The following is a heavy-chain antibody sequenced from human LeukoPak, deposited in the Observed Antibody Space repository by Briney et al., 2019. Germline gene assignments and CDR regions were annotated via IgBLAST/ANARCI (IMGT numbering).Heavy chain of an antibody. D-gene: IGHD3-22*01. CDR2: INHSGST. CDR1: GGSFSGYY. CDR3: ARQTSVDSRLDAFDI. V-gene: IGHV4-34*01. J-gene: IGHJ3*02. Sequence: SETLSLTCAVYGGSFSGYYWSWIRQPPGKGLEWIGEINHSGSTNYNPSLKSRVTISVDTSKNQFSLKLSSVTAADTAVYYCARQTSVDSRLDAFDIWGQGTMVTVSS.